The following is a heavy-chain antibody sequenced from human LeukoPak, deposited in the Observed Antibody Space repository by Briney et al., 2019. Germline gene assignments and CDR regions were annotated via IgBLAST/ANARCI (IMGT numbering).Heavy chain of an antibody. Sequence: GGSLRLSCAASGFTFSSYWMSWVRQASGKGLEWVSFIYSDNTHYSDSVKGRFTISRDNSKNTLYLQMNSLRAEDTAVYYCARRAGAYSHPYDYWGQGTLVTVSS. CDR1: GFTFSSYW. D-gene: IGHD4/OR15-4a*01. CDR3: ARRAGAYSHPYDY. J-gene: IGHJ4*02. CDR2: IYSDNT. V-gene: IGHV3-53*01.